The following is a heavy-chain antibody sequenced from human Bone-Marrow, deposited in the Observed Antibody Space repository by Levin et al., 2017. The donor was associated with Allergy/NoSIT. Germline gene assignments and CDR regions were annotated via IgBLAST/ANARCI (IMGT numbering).Heavy chain of an antibody. Sequence: GSLRLSCAVYGGSFSGYYWSWIRQPPGKGLEWIGEINHSGSTNYNPSLKSRVTISVDTSKNQFSLKLSSVTAADTAVYYCASFYYGSGSYYKRRRGYDYWGQGTLVTVSS. CDR2: INHSGST. CDR1: GGSFSGYY. V-gene: IGHV4-34*01. D-gene: IGHD3-10*01. J-gene: IGHJ4*02. CDR3: ASFYYGSGSYYKRRRGYDY.